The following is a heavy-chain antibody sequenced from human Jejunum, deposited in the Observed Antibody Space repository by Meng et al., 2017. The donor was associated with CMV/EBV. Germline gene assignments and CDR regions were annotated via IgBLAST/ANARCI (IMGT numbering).Heavy chain of an antibody. CDR1: GFTFSSYW. J-gene: IGHJ4*02. V-gene: IGHV3-74*01. CDR2: INTDGSTT. D-gene: IGHD4-17*01. CDR3: ARAGDYRFDY. Sequence: CAASGFTFSSYWMHWVRQAQGKGLVWVSRINTDGSTTNYADSVKGRFTISRDDAKNTLYLQMNSLRAEDTAVYYCARAGDYRFDYWGQGTLVTISS.